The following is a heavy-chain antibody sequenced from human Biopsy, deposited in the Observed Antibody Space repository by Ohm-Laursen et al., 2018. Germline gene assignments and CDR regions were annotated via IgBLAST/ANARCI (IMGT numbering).Heavy chain of an antibody. D-gene: IGHD2/OR15-2a*01. V-gene: IGHV4-59*01. Sequence: TLSLTCAVSGGSISSDYWSWIRQTPGKGLEWIGYIYYSGSTNYNPSLKSRVTISVDTSKNQFSLRLNSVTAADTAVYYCARATNSTGWPYYSLYGMDVWGQGTTVTVSS. CDR2: IYYSGST. CDR1: GGSISSDY. J-gene: IGHJ6*02. CDR3: ARATNSTGWPYYSLYGMDV.